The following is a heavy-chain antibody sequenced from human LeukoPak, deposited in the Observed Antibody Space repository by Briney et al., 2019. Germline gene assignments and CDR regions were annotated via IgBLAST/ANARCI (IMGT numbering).Heavy chain of an antibody. CDR2: IKQDGSEK. V-gene: IGHV3-7*01. Sequence: GGSLRLSCAASGFSFSSYWMSWVRQAPGKGLEWVTNIKQDGSEKYYVDSVKGRFTISRDNAKNSLYLQMNSLRAEDTAVYYCARARSSYGYGDAFDIWGQGTMVTVSS. CDR1: GFSFSSYW. D-gene: IGHD5-18*01. CDR3: ARARSSYGYGDAFDI. J-gene: IGHJ3*02.